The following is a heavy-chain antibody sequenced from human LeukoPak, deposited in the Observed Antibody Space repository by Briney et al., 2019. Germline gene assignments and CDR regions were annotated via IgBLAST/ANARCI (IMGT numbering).Heavy chain of an antibody. V-gene: IGHV3-23*01. Sequence: GGSLRLSCAASGFTFSSYAMSWDRQAPGKGLEWVSAISGSGGSTYYADSVKGRFTISRDNSKNTLYLQMNSLRAEDTAVYYCAKAWLGPSGCIDYWGQGTLVTVSS. D-gene: IGHD6-19*01. CDR2: ISGSGGST. J-gene: IGHJ4*02. CDR3: AKAWLGPSGCIDY. CDR1: GFTFSSYA.